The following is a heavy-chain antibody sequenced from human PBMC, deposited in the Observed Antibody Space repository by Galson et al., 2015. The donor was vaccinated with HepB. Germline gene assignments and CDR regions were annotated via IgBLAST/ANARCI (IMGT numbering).Heavy chain of an antibody. Sequence: SVKVSCKASRYIFNSYGISWVRQAPGQGLEWMGRINPNSGVTNYAQKFQGRVTMTRDTSINTAYMELTRLTSDDTAVYYCARSIEGSSAWYGYLDYWGQGTLVTVSS. CDR1: RYIFNSYG. CDR2: INPNSGVT. CDR3: ARSIEGSSAWYGYLDY. D-gene: IGHD6-19*01. V-gene: IGHV1-2*06. J-gene: IGHJ4*02.